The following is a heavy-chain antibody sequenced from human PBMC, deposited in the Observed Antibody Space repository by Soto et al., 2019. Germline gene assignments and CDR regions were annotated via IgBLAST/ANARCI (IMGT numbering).Heavy chain of an antibody. D-gene: IGHD3-16*01. CDR2: LNPDGRSK. J-gene: IGHJ4*02. Sequence: EVQLVESGGGLVQPGGSLILSCAASGFTFSRYWMMWVRQAPGKGLEWVANLNPDGRSKHYVDSVRGRFTISRDNAKNLLYLQMDGLGGEDTAVYYCASKGGENYWGQGTLLTVSS. CDR3: ASKGGENY. V-gene: IGHV3-7*01. CDR1: GFTFSRYW.